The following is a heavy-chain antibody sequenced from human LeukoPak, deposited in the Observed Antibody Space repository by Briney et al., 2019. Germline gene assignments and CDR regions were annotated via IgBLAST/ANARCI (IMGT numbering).Heavy chain of an antibody. CDR2: IYWNDDK. CDR3: AHSTYCSSTSCPGWFDP. Sequence: SGPTLVNPTQTLTLTCTFSGFSLSTSGVGVGWIRQPPGKALEWLALIYWNDDKRYSPSLKSRLTITKDTSNNQVVLTMTNMDPVDTATYYCAHSTYCSSTSCPGWFDPWGQGTLVTVSS. D-gene: IGHD2-2*01. J-gene: IGHJ5*02. V-gene: IGHV2-5*01. CDR1: GFSLSTSGVG.